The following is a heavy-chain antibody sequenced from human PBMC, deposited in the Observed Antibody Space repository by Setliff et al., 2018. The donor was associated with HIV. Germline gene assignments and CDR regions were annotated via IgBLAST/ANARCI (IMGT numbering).Heavy chain of an antibody. CDR3: ARNGDYYMDV. CDR1: GGSISTYY. V-gene: IGHV4-59*01. J-gene: IGHJ6*03. D-gene: IGHD4-17*01. Sequence: SETLSLTCTVSGGSISTYYWGWIRQPPGKGLEWIGYINYSGSTKHNPSLKSRVTISVDTSKNQFSLKQNSVTAADTAVYYCARNGDYYMDVWGKGTTVTVSS. CDR2: INYSGST.